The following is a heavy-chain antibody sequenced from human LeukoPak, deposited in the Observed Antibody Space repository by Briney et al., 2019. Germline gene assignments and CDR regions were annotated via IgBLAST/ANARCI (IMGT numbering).Heavy chain of an antibody. CDR2: ISYDGSNK. Sequence: GGSLRLSCAASGFTFSSYAMHWVRQAPGKGLEWVAVISYDGSNKYYADSVKGRFTISRDNAKNSLFLQMNSLRAEDTAVYYCARGPREAGIVPDYWGQGTLVIVSS. CDR1: GFTFSSYA. CDR3: ARGPREAGIVPDY. D-gene: IGHD2-2*01. J-gene: IGHJ4*02. V-gene: IGHV3-30-3*01.